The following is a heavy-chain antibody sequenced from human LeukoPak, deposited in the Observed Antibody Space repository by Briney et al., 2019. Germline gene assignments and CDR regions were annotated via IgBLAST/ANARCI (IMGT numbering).Heavy chain of an antibody. D-gene: IGHD3-10*01. V-gene: IGHV3-9*01. Sequence: PGGSLSLSCAASGFPFHVYSMHWVRHAPGKGLEWVSGICWYSGSIGYADSVKGRFAIYRDNAKNSLYLEMNSLRAEDTALYYCGKDKGYYGSGSYRGPYYFDYWGQGTLVTVSS. CDR3: GKDKGYYGSGSYRGPYYFDY. CDR2: ICWYSGSI. CDR1: GFPFHVYS. J-gene: IGHJ4*02.